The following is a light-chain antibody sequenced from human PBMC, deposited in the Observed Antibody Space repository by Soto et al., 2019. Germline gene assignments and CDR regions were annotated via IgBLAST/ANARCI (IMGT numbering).Light chain of an antibody. Sequence: EIVLTQSPATLSLSPGERATISCRASQSINRHLAWYRQKPGQAPRLLIYDASNRATGIPARFSGSGSGTDFPLTIISLEPEDFGVYYCQQRSNWPPVTFGGGSKVEIK. J-gene: IGKJ4*01. CDR3: QQRSNWPPVT. CDR1: QSINRH. V-gene: IGKV3-11*01. CDR2: DAS.